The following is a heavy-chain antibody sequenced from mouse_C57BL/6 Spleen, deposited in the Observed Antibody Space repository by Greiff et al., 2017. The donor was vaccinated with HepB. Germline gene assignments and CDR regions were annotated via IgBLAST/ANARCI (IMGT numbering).Heavy chain of an antibody. D-gene: IGHD2-4*01. Sequence: QVQLKESGAELVKPGASVKISCKASGYAFSSYWMNWVKQRPGKGLEWIGQIYPGDGDTNYNGKFKGKATLTADKSSSTAYMQLSSLTSEDSAVYFCARSYDYDVPFAYWGQGTLVTVSA. V-gene: IGHV1-80*01. CDR2: IYPGDGDT. CDR3: ARSYDYDVPFAY. CDR1: GYAFSSYW. J-gene: IGHJ3*01.